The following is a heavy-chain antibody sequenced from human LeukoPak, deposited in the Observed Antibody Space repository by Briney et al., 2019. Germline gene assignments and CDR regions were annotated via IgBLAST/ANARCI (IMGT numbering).Heavy chain of an antibody. V-gene: IGHV4-39*07. CDR2: ISYSGST. CDR1: GASISTRTYY. Sequence: SETLSLTCTVSGASISTRTYYWGWIRQPPGKGLEWIGSISYSGSTYYNPSLKSRVTISLDTSKNQFSLKLSSMTAADTAVYYCARYRPSESRSGEVTSLDYWGQGTLVTVSS. J-gene: IGHJ4*02. CDR3: ARYRPSESRSGEVTSLDY. D-gene: IGHD3-3*01.